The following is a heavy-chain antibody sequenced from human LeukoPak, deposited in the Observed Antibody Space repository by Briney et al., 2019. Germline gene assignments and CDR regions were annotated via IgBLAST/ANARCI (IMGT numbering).Heavy chain of an antibody. D-gene: IGHD5-12*01. CDR3: ARTPTDSGYDSRYDY. CDR1: GYTFTGYY. J-gene: IGHJ4*02. CDR2: ISPNSGGT. Sequence: ASVKVSCKASGYTFTGYYMHWVRQAPGQGLEWMGWISPNSGGTNYAQKFQGRVTMTRDTSISTAYMELSRLRSDDTAVYYRARTPTDSGYDSRYDYWGQGTLVTVSS. V-gene: IGHV1-2*02.